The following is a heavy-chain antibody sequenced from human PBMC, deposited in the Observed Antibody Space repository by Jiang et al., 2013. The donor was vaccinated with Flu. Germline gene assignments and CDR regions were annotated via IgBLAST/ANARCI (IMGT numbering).Heavy chain of an antibody. Sequence: ASGFTFSSYGMHWVRQAPGKGLEWVAVIWYDGSNKYYADSVKGRFTISRDNSKNTLYLQMNSLRAEDTAVYYCARDSATYYDSSGYYYVMYYFDYWGQGTLVTVSS. J-gene: IGHJ4*02. D-gene: IGHD3-22*01. V-gene: IGHV3-33*01. CDR1: GFTFSSYG. CDR2: IWYDGSNK. CDR3: ARDSATYYDSSGYYYVMYYFDY.